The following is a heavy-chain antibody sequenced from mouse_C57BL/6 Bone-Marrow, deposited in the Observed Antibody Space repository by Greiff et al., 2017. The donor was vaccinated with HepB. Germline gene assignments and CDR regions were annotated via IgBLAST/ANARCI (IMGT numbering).Heavy chain of an antibody. CDR1: GYTFTSYW. V-gene: IGHV1-55*01. CDR2: IYPGSGST. D-gene: IGHD1-1*01. CDR3: AREITTVVADFDY. J-gene: IGHJ2*01. Sequence: QVQLQQPGAELVKPGASVKMSCKASGYTFTSYWITWVKQRPGQGLEWIGDIYPGSGSTNYNEKFKSKATLTVDTSSSTAYMQISSLTSEDSAVYYCAREITTVVADFDYWGQGTTLTVSS.